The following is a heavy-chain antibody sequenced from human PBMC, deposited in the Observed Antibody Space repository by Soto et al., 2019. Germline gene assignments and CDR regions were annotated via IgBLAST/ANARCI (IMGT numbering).Heavy chain of an antibody. Sequence: PSETLSLTCTVSGGSISSGGYYWSWIRQLPGKGLEWIGYIYYSGSTYYNPFLKSRVTISVDTSKNQFSLKLSSVTAADTAVYYCARDFCSSTSCYFDYWGQGTLVTVSS. CDR3: ARDFCSSTSCYFDY. CDR2: IYYSGST. D-gene: IGHD2-2*01. CDR1: GGSISSGGYY. J-gene: IGHJ4*02. V-gene: IGHV4-31*03.